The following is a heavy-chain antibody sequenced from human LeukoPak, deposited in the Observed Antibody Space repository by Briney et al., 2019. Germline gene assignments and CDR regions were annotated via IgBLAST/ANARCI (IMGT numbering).Heavy chain of an antibody. CDR2: ISYDGSNK. CDR1: GFTFSSYA. V-gene: IGHV3-30-3*01. J-gene: IGHJ3*02. CDR3: ARTARHLGDAFDI. Sequence: GALRLSCAASGFTFSSYAMHWVRQAPGKGLEWVAVISYDGSNKYYADSVKGRFTISRDNSKNTLYLQMNSLRAEDTAVYYCARTARHLGDAFDIWGQGTMVTVSS.